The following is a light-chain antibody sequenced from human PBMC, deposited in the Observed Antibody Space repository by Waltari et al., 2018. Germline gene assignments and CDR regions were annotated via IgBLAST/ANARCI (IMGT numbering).Light chain of an antibody. CDR2: KAS. J-gene: IGKJ1*01. CDR3: QQYDTFSAT. Sequence: DIQMTQSPSTLSASVGDRVTISCRASESISSWLAWYQQRPGKAPRLLIYKASRLESGVPSRFSGSGSGTEFTLNITSLQPDDFATYYCQQYDTFSATFGPGTTVEI. CDR1: ESISSW. V-gene: IGKV1-5*03.